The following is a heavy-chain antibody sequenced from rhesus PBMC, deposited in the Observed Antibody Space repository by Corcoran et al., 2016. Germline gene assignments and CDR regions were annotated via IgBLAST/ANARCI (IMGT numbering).Heavy chain of an antibody. V-gene: IGHV2-174*01. CDR3: ALRRHYGNFDY. CDR2: IYWDDDK. CDR1: GFSISTNGMG. Sequence: QVTLKESGPALVKPTQTLTLTCTFSGFSISTNGMGVGWIRQPPGKALEWLALIYWDDDKYYRTAQKSRHTSAKETTKKQVVLTMPNMDPVDTATYVCALRRHYGNFDYWGQGVLVIVSS. D-gene: IGHD4-29*01. J-gene: IGHJ4*01.